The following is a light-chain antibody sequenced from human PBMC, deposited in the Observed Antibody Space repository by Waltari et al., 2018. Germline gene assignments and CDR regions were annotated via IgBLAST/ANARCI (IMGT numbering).Light chain of an antibody. Sequence: EIVLTQSPGTLSLSPGERATLSCRASQSVSSFLAWYQQKPGQAPRLLIYGASSRAAGIPDRFSDSGSGTDFTLTISRLEPEDFALYYCQQYGSSPPNTFGQGTKLEI. CDR3: QQYGSSPPNT. J-gene: IGKJ2*01. CDR1: QSVSSF. V-gene: IGKV3-20*01. CDR2: GAS.